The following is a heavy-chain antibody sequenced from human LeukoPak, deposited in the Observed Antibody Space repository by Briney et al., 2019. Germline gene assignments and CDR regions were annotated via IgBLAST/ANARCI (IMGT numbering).Heavy chain of an antibody. Sequence: GGCLRLSCAASGFTFNNYAMSWVRQAPGKGLEWVSTISSSGTNYADSVKGRFTISRDNSKSTVDLQMNSLRADDTAVYYCARDPGGSFDYWGQGTLVTVSS. J-gene: IGHJ4*02. CDR2: ISSSGT. CDR3: ARDPGGSFDY. CDR1: GFTFNNYA. V-gene: IGHV3-23*01. D-gene: IGHD3-16*01.